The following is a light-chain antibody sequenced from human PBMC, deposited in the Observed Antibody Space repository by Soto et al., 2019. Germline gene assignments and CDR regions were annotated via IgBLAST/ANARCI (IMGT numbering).Light chain of an antibody. CDR1: RSDVGAYNY. CDR2: EVN. J-gene: IGLJ1*01. Sequence: QSALTQPASVSGSPGQSITISCTGTRSDVGAYNYVSWYQRHPGKAAKLLIYEVNSRPSGVSNRFSGSKSANTASLTISGLQADDEADYYCSSYTISDSVYVFGSGTKLTVL. CDR3: SSYTISDSVYV. V-gene: IGLV2-14*01.